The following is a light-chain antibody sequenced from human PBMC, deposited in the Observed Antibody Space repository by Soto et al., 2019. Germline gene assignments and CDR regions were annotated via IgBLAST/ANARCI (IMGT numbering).Light chain of an antibody. Sequence: EIVLTQSPATLSLSPGERATLSCRASQSVSSYLAWYQQKPGQAPRLLIYDASNRATGIPARFSGSGSGTDFTLTISSLEPEDFAVYYCQQRKVFGQGTRLEIK. CDR3: QQRKV. CDR1: QSVSSY. CDR2: DAS. J-gene: IGKJ5*01. V-gene: IGKV3-11*01.